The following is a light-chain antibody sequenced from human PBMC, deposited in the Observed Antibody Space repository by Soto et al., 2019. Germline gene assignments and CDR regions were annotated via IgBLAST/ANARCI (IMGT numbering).Light chain of an antibody. J-gene: IGKJ2*01. CDR1: QSISSW. CDR2: AAS. Sequence: DIQMTQSPSTLSASVGDRVTITCRASQSISSWLAWYQQKPGKAPKLLIYAASALPSGVPSRFSGSGSGTDFILTISSLQPEDFATYYCHQLNSYPQTFGQGTKLEIK. CDR3: HQLNSYPQT. V-gene: IGKV1-5*01.